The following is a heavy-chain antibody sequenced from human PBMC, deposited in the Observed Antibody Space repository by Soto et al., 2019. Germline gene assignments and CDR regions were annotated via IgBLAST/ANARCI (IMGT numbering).Heavy chain of an antibody. J-gene: IGHJ3*02. CDR3: ARDQYDSSGYYLLDAFDI. CDR1: GGSISTYY. V-gene: IGHV4-59*12. CDR2: IYYTGTT. Sequence: SETLSLTCTVSGGSISTYYWSWIRQPPGKGLEWIGYIYYTGTTTYNPSFKSRLTISVDSSKNQFSLKLTSVTPEDTAVYYCARDQYDSSGYYLLDAFDIWGQGTMVTVSS. D-gene: IGHD3-22*01.